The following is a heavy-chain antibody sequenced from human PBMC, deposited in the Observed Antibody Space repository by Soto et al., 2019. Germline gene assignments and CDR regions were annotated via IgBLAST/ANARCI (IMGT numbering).Heavy chain of an antibody. J-gene: IGHJ4*02. Sequence: EVQLVESGGGLVQPGGSLRLSCAASGFSLSSYWMSWVRQAPGKGLEWVANMNQDGSESDYVGSVKGRFTFTRDNAKNPLYPQMNSLGAEDTAVYYCAKLSTSAGRRDLACWGQGTLVTVSS. CDR2: MNQDGSES. V-gene: IGHV3-7*01. CDR1: GFSLSSYW. CDR3: AKLSTSAGRRDLAC.